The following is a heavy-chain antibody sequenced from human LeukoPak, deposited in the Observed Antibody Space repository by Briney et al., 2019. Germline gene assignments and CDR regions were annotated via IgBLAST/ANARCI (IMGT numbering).Heavy chain of an antibody. CDR2: IYYSGTT. V-gene: IGHV4-59*01. J-gene: IGHJ4*02. CDR3: ARGGSIAAAGTGYFFDY. Sequence: SETLSLTCSVSGGSISPYYWSWIRQPPGKGLEWIGYIYYSGTTNYNPSLQSRVTISVATSKNQFSLKLSSVTAADTALYYCARGGSIAAAGTGYFFDYWGQGTLVTVSS. CDR1: GGSISPYY. D-gene: IGHD6-13*01.